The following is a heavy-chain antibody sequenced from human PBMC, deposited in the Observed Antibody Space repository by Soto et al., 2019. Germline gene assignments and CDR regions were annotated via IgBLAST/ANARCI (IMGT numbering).Heavy chain of an antibody. CDR3: ATLGTTVTTLLSNDY. Sequence: ASVKVSCKVSGYTLTELSMHWVRQAPGKGLEWMGGFDPEDGETIYAQKFQGRVTMTEDTSTDTAYMELSSLRSEDTAVYYCATLGTTVTTLLSNDYWGQGALVTVSS. D-gene: IGHD4-17*01. J-gene: IGHJ4*02. CDR1: GYTLTELS. V-gene: IGHV1-24*01. CDR2: FDPEDGET.